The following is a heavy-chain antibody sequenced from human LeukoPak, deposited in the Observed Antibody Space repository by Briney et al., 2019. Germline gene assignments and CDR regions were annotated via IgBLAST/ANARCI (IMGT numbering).Heavy chain of an antibody. D-gene: IGHD6-13*01. J-gene: IGHJ4*02. V-gene: IGHV3-33*01. CDR1: GFTFSSYG. CDR2: IWYDGSNK. CDR3: ARVLYSSSWTDY. Sequence: PGRSLRLSCAASGFTFSSYGMHWVRQAPGKGLEWVAVIWYDGSNKYYADPVKGRFTISRDNSKNTLYLQMNSLRAEDTAVYYCARVLYSSSWTDYWGQGTLVTVSS.